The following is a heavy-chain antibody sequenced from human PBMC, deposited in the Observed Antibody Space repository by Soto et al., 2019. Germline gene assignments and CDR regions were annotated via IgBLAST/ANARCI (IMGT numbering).Heavy chain of an antibody. V-gene: IGHV3-21*01. CDR3: ARDPSDLWEPDQYFPH. Sequence: EVQLVESGGGLVKPGGSLTLSCAASGFTFSSYSMNWVRQAPGKGLEWVSSISSSSLHIYYADSVKGRFTISRDNAKNSLYLQMNSLRAEDTAMYFCARDPSDLWEPDQYFPHWGQGTLVAVSS. D-gene: IGHD1-26*01. J-gene: IGHJ1*01. CDR1: GFTFSSYS. CDR2: ISSSSLHI.